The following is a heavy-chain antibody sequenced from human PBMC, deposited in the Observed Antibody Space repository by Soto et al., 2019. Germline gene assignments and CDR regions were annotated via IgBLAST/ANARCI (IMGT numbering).Heavy chain of an antibody. Sequence: QVQLVQSGAEVKKPGASVKFSCKASGYIFTSYYIHWVRQAPGQGLEWMGWINPFDGSRMFAQSFQGRVTMTRDTSTSTVYMEVSSLRSEDTAVYYCSRVDPGETSPFDHWGQGTLVTVSS. CDR2: INPFDGSR. CDR3: SRVDPGETSPFDH. V-gene: IGHV1-46*03. CDR1: GYIFTSYY. D-gene: IGHD3-10*01. J-gene: IGHJ4*02.